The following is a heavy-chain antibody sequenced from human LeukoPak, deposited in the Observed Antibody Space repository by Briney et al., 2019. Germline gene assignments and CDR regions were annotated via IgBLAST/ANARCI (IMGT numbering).Heavy chain of an antibody. CDR2: INPSGGST. D-gene: IGHD1-20*01. J-gene: IGHJ6*03. V-gene: IGHV1-46*01. Sequence: GASVEVSCKASGYTFTSYYMHWVRQAPGQGLEWMGIINPSGGSTSYAQKFQGRVTITRDTSASTAYMELSSLRSEDMAVYYCARGIYNWNDHYYYYYMDVWGKGTTVTVSS. CDR3: ARGIYNWNDHYYYYYMDV. CDR1: GYTFTSYY.